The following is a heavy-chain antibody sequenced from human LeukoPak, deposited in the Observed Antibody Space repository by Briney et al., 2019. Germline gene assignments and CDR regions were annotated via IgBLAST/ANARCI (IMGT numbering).Heavy chain of an antibody. CDR3: ARGQYCSSTSCYHYFDY. Sequence: SVKVSCKASGGTFSSYAISWVRQAPGQGLEWMGGIIPIFGTANYAQKFQGRVTITADESTSTAYMELSSLRSEDTAVYYCARGQYCSSTSCYHYFDYWGQGTLVTVSS. V-gene: IGHV1-69*01. J-gene: IGHJ4*02. D-gene: IGHD2-2*01. CDR2: IIPIFGTA. CDR1: GGTFSSYA.